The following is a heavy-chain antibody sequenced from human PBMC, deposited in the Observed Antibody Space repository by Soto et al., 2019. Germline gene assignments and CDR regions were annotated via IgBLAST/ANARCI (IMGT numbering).Heavy chain of an antibody. CDR2: INAGNGNT. D-gene: IGHD6-13*01. Sequence: QVQLVQSGAEVKKPGASVKVSCKASGYTFTSYAMHWVRQAPGQRLEWMGWINAGNGNTKYSQKFQGRVTITRDTSASTAYMELSSLRSEDTAVYYCARGHSSKHLAPPCGMDVWGQGTTVTVSS. CDR1: GYTFTSYA. CDR3: ARGHSSKHLAPPCGMDV. J-gene: IGHJ6*02. V-gene: IGHV1-3*01.